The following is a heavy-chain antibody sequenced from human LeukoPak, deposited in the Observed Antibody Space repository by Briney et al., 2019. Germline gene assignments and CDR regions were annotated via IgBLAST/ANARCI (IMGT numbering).Heavy chain of an antibody. CDR3: AKGGSYRGGFDY. V-gene: IGHV3-23*01. CDR2: ISGSGGST. CDR1: GFTFSSYA. Sequence: GGSLRLSCAASGFTFSSYAMSWVRQAPGKGLEWVSAISGSGGSTYYADSVKGRFTISRDSSKNTLYLQMNSLGAEDTAVYYCAKGGSYRGGFDYWGQGTLVTVSS. D-gene: IGHD1-26*01. J-gene: IGHJ4*02.